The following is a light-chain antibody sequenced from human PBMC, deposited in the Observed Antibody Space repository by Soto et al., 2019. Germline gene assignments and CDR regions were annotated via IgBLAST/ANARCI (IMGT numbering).Light chain of an antibody. Sequence: QSVLTQPASVSGSPGQSITISCTGTSSDVGGYNYVSWYQQHPGKAPKLMIYEVSNRPSGVSNRFSGSKSGNTASLTISGLQAEAEADYYCSSYTSNSPYVFGTGTKLTVL. CDR3: SSYTSNSPYV. V-gene: IGLV2-14*01. CDR2: EVS. CDR1: SSDVGGYNY. J-gene: IGLJ1*01.